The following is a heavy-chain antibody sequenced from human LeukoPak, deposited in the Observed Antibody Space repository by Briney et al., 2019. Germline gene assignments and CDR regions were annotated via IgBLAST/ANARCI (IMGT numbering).Heavy chain of an antibody. CDR1: GFTFSSYG. V-gene: IGHV3-30*02. J-gene: IGHJ3*02. D-gene: IGHD3-3*01. Sequence: GGSLRLSCAASGFTFSSYGMHWVRQAPGKGLEWVAFIHYDGSNKYYADSVKGRFTISRDNSKNTLYLQMNSLRAEDTAVFYCAKERWSGYLNDAFDIWGQGTMVTVSS. CDR2: IHYDGSNK. CDR3: AKERWSGYLNDAFDI.